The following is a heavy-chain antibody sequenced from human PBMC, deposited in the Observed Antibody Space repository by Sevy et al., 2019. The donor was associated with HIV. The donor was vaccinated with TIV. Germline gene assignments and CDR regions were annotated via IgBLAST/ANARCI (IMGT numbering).Heavy chain of an antibody. Sequence: GGYLRLSCAASGFTLNKARMNWVRQAPGKGLEWVGRIKSETDGGTTDYAEPVKGRFSISRDDSKNTLYLQMNSLKIEDTAVYYCSMEYSYNYFDYWGQGALVTVSS. CDR3: SMEYSYNYFDY. J-gene: IGHJ4*02. V-gene: IGHV3-15*07. CDR2: IKSETDGGTT. D-gene: IGHD5-12*01. CDR1: GFTLNKAR.